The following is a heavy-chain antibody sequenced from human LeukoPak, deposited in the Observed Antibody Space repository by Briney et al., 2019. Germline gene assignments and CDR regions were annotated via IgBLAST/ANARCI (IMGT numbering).Heavy chain of an antibody. CDR2: LSYTGKT. CDR3: SEGYFEPFAH. Sequence: PSETLSLTCVVSGASVSTSHWNWIRQVPGKGLKWIGCLSYTGKTDYNPSLTGRVTISFGTSENQVSLKLRSVSAADTGVYYCSEGYFEPFAHWGQGARVTVSS. V-gene: IGHV4-59*02. D-gene: IGHD2/OR15-2a*01. J-gene: IGHJ4*02. CDR1: GASVSTSH.